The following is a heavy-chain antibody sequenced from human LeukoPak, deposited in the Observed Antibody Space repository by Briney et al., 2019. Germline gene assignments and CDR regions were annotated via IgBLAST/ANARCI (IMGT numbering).Heavy chain of an antibody. V-gene: IGHV1-69*05. Sequence: SVKVSCKASGGTFSSYAISWVRQAPGQGLEWMGGIIPIFGTANYAQKFQGRVTIPTDESTSTAYMELSSLRSEDTAVYYCARGGTDYYYYMDVWGKGTTVTVSS. D-gene: IGHD1-26*01. CDR2: IIPIFGTA. J-gene: IGHJ6*03. CDR1: GGTFSSYA. CDR3: ARGGTDYYYYMDV.